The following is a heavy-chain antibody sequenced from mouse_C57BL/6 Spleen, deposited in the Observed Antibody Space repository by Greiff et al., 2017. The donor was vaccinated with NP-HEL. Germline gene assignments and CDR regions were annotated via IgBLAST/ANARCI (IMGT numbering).Heavy chain of an antibody. CDR3: ARSHYGSSPYWYFDV. Sequence: QVQLKQSGPELVKPGASVKISCKASGYSFTSYYIHWVKQRPGQGLEWIGWIYPGSGNTKYNEKFKGKATLTADTSSSTAYMQLSSLTSEDSAVYCCARSHYGSSPYWYFDVWGTGTTVTVSS. CDR2: IYPGSGNT. V-gene: IGHV1-66*01. J-gene: IGHJ1*03. D-gene: IGHD1-1*01. CDR1: GYSFTSYY.